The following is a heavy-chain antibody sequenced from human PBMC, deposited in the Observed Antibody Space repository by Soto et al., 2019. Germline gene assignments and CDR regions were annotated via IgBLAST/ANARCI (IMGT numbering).Heavy chain of an antibody. CDR2: ISGSGGGT. V-gene: IGHV3-23*01. CDR1: GFTFSSYA. CDR3: ARESDH. Sequence: GGSLRLSCAASGFTFSSYAMSWVRQAPGKGLEWVSTISGSGGGTYYADSMKGRLTISRDNSKNTLYLQMYSLRVEDTAVYYCARESDHWGQGTLVTVSS. J-gene: IGHJ4*02.